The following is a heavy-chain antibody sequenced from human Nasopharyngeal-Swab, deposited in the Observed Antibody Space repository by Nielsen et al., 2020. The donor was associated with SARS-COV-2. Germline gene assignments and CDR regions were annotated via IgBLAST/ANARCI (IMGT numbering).Heavy chain of an antibody. D-gene: IGHD6-13*01. J-gene: IGHJ4*02. Sequence: WIRQPPGKGLEWIGSIYYSWSTYSTPSLKSRVTISVDTSKNQFSLKLSSVTAADTAVYYCARWKGIAAAWDYWGQGTLVTVSS. CDR2: IYYSWST. CDR3: ARWKGIAAAWDY. V-gene: IGHV4-39*01.